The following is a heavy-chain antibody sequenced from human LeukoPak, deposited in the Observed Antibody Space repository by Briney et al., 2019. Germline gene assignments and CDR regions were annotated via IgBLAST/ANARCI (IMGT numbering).Heavy chain of an antibody. J-gene: IGHJ4*02. D-gene: IGHD2-15*01. Sequence: GGSLRLSCAASGFTFSSYSMNWVRQAPGKGLEWVSSISSSSSYIYYADSVKGRFTISRDNSKNTLYLQMNSLRAEDTAVYYCAKPDRVVVVAATFDYWGQGTLVTVSS. CDR3: AKPDRVVVVAATFDY. CDR2: ISSSSSYI. V-gene: IGHV3-21*04. CDR1: GFTFSSYS.